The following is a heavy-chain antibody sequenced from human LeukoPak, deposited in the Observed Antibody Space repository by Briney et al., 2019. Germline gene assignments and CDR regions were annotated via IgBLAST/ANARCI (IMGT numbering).Heavy chain of an antibody. CDR1: GYTFTGYY. CDR2: INPNSGGT. D-gene: IGHD2-2*01. CDR3: ASGFVVVPAATHDAFDI. Sequence: ASAKVSCKASGYTFTGYYMHWVRQAPGQGLEWMGWINPNSGGTNYAQKFQGRVTMTRDTSISTAYMELSRLRSDDTAVYYCASGFVVVPAATHDAFDIWGQGTMVTVSS. V-gene: IGHV1-2*02. J-gene: IGHJ3*02.